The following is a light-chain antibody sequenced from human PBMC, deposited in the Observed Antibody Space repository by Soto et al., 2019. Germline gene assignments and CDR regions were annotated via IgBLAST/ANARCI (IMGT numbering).Light chain of an antibody. CDR3: SSDASNVV. CDR1: SSDIGGVYNR. Sequence: QSALTQPASVSGSPGQSIAVSCTATSSDIGGVYNRVSWYQQHPGKAPKLIIYDVSARPSGVSNRFSGSKSGNTASLTISGLQADDEADYYCSSDASNVVFGGGTKVTVL. CDR2: DVS. V-gene: IGLV2-14*03. J-gene: IGLJ2*01.